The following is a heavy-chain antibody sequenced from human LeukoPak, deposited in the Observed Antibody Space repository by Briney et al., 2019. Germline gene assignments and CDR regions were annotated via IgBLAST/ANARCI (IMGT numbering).Heavy chain of an antibody. CDR1: GFTFITND. V-gene: IGHV3-53*01. J-gene: IGHJ4*02. D-gene: IGHD1-14*01. Sequence: GGSLRLSCAASGFTFITNDMTWVRQAPGKGLEWVSVLYSDGNTKYADSVHGRFTISRDNSKNTLYLEMNSLSPDDTAVYYCARGVEPLAANTLAYWGQGTLVTVSS. CDR3: ARGVEPLAANTLAY. CDR2: LYSDGNT.